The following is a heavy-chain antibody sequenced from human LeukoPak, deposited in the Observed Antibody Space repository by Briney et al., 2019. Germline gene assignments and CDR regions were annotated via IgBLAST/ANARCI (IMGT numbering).Heavy chain of an antibody. V-gene: IGHV5-10-1*01. CDR3: AILYTTGWNYFDS. J-gene: IGHJ4*02. CDR1: GYSFTSYW. CDR2: IDPSDSYT. Sequence: GESLRISCKGPGYSFTSYWITWVRQMPGKGLEWMGRIDPSDSYTQYSPSYQGHVTISADKSISTAYLQWSSLRASDTAMYYCAILYTTGWNYFDSWGQGTLVTVSS. D-gene: IGHD6-19*01.